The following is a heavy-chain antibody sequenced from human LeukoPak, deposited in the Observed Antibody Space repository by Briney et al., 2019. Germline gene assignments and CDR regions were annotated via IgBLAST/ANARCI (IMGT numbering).Heavy chain of an antibody. Sequence: PSETLSLTCTVSGGSISSYYWSWIRQPAGKGLEWIGRIYTSGSTNYNPPLKSRVTMSVDTSKNQFSLKLSSVTAADTAVYYCARDPYDFWSGYYTGFDPWGQGTLVTVSS. V-gene: IGHV4-4*07. CDR2: IYTSGST. CDR3: ARDPYDFWSGYYTGFDP. D-gene: IGHD3-3*01. J-gene: IGHJ5*02. CDR1: GGSISSYY.